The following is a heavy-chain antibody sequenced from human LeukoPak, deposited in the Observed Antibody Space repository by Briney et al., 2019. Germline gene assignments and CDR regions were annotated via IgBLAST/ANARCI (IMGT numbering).Heavy chain of an antibody. D-gene: IGHD3-16*01. CDR2: INHSGST. V-gene: IGHV4-34*01. J-gene: IGHJ4*02. CDR3: ARDFVMGFDY. CDR1: GGSFSGYY. Sequence: SETLSLTCAVYGGSFSGYYWSWIRQPPGKGLEWIGEINHSGSTNYNPSLKSRVTISVDTSKNQFSLKLSSVTAADTAVYYCARDFVMGFDYWGQGTLVTVSS.